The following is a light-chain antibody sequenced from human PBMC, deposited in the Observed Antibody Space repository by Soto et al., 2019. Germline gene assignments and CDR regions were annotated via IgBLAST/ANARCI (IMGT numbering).Light chain of an antibody. Sequence: SYELTQPPSVSVSPGQTASITCSGDKLGDKYASWYQQKPGQSPVLVIYQDSKRPSGIPERSSGSNSGNTATLTISGTQAMDEADYYCQAWDSSTGVFGTGTKVTVL. V-gene: IGLV3-1*01. CDR3: QAWDSSTGV. CDR2: QDS. CDR1: KLGDKY. J-gene: IGLJ1*01.